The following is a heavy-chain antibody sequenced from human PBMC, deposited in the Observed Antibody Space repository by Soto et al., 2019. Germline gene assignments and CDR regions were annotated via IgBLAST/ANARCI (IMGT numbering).Heavy chain of an antibody. J-gene: IGHJ4*02. V-gene: IGHV3-49*03. D-gene: IGHD2-15*01. CDR2: IRSKTYGGTT. CDR1: GFTFADYA. CDR3: TRGDMALNDY. Sequence: PGGSLRLSCSSSGFTFADYALSWFRQAPGRGLEWVGFIRSKTYGGTTEYAASVKGRFTISRDDSKSIAYLQMNSLKTEDTAVYYCTRGDMALNDYWGQGTLVTVSS.